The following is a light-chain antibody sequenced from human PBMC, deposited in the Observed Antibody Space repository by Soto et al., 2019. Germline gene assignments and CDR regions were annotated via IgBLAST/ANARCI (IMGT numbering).Light chain of an antibody. J-gene: IGKJ1*01. V-gene: IGKV3-11*01. Sequence: EIVWTQSPATLSLSPGERATLSCRASQSVSSYLAWYQQKPGQAPRLLIYDASNRATGIPARFSGSGSGTEFTLTISRLEPEDFAGYYCQQYGSSGTFGQGT. CDR3: QQYGSSGT. CDR2: DAS. CDR1: QSVSSY.